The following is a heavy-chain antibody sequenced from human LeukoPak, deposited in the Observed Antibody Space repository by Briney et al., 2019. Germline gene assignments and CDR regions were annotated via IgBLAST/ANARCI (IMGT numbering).Heavy chain of an antibody. CDR2: INPSGGST. CDR1: GYTFTSYY. V-gene: IGHV1-46*01. Sequence: ASVTVSCKASGYTFTSYYMDWVRQAPGQGLEWMGIINPSGGSTIYAQKFQGRVTMTRDTSTSTVYMELSSLRSEDTAVYYCARDPGYCSGGSCYYYYMDVWGKGTTVTVSS. D-gene: IGHD2-15*01. CDR3: ARDPGYCSGGSCYYYYMDV. J-gene: IGHJ6*03.